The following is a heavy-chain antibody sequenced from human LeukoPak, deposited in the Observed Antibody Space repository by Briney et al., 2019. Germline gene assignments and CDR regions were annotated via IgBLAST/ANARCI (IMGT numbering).Heavy chain of an antibody. CDR3: ARGGIQVSGIDEIDY. J-gene: IGHJ4*02. V-gene: IGHV3-13*01. Sequence: GGSLRLSCAASGFTLRSYDMHWVRQVTGKGLEWVSAIGISDDTYYQGSVKGRFTISRENAKNSLYLQMNSLAAGDTAVYYCARGGIQVSGIDEIDYWGQGTLVTVSS. D-gene: IGHD6-19*01. CDR2: IGISDDT. CDR1: GFTLRSYD.